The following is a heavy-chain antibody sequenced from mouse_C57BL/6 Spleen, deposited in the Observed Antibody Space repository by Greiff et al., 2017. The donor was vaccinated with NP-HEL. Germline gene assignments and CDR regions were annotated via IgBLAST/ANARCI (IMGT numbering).Heavy chain of an antibody. CDR3: ARDFYYGYPFAY. J-gene: IGHJ3*01. CDR1: GFTFSDFY. D-gene: IGHD2-2*01. V-gene: IGHV7-1*01. CDR2: SRNKANDYTT. Sequence: EVQVVESGGGLVQSGRSLRLSCATSGFTFSDFYMEWVRQAPGKGLEWIAASRNKANDYTTEYSASVKGRFIVSRDTSQSILYLQMNALRAEDTAIYYCARDFYYGYPFAYWGQGTLVTVSA.